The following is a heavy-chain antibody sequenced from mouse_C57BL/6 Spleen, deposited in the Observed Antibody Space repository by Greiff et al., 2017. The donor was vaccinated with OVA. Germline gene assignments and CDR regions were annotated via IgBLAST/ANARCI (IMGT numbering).Heavy chain of an antibody. CDR2: IDPSDSYT. V-gene: IGHV1-69*01. Sequence: QVQLKQPGAELVMPGASVKLSCKASGYTFTSYWMHWVKQRPGQGLEWIGEIDPSDSYTNYNQKFKGKSTLTVDKSSSTAYMQLSSLTSEDSAVYYCARGGTVVDWYFDVWGTGTTVTVSS. J-gene: IGHJ1*03. CDR3: ARGGTVVDWYFDV. CDR1: GYTFTSYW. D-gene: IGHD1-1*01.